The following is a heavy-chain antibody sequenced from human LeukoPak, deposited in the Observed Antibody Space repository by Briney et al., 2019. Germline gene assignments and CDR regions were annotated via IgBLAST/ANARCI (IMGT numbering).Heavy chain of an antibody. CDR3: ARAGEWELGYFDY. CDR2: ISAYNGNT. V-gene: IGHV1-18*01. J-gene: IGHJ4*02. CDR1: GDIFNSYS. Sequence: ASVKVSCTSSGDIFNSYSVSWVRQAPGQGLEWMGWISAYNGNTNYAQKLQGRVTMTTDTSTSTAYMELRSLRSDDTAVYYCARAGEWELGYFDYWGQGTLVTVSS. D-gene: IGHD1-26*01.